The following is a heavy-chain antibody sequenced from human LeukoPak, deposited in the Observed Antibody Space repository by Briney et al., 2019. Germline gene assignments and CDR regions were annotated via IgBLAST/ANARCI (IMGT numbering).Heavy chain of an antibody. D-gene: IGHD6-19*01. Sequence: GGSLRLSCPTSGFTFSSYTMNWVRQAPGKGLEWVSGISDSGGSTYYTDSVKGRFTISRDNSKNTLYLQMNSLRAEDTAVYFCAKGRSSGWCLDYWGQGTLVTVSS. CDR2: ISDSGGST. CDR3: AKGRSSGWCLDY. V-gene: IGHV3-23*01. J-gene: IGHJ4*02. CDR1: GFTFSSYT.